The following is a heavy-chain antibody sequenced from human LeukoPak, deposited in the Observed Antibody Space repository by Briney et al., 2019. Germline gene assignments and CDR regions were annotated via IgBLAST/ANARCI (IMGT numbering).Heavy chain of an antibody. Sequence: ASMKVSCKASGYTFTGYYMHWVLQAPGQGLEWMGWINPNSGGTNYAQKLQGRVTMTRDTSISTAYMELSRLRSDDTAVYYCARDENRYCSGGSCYSLPYWYFDLWGRGTLVTVSS. CDR1: GYTFTGYY. V-gene: IGHV1-2*02. CDR3: ARDENRYCSGGSCYSLPYWYFDL. D-gene: IGHD2-15*01. J-gene: IGHJ2*01. CDR2: INPNSGGT.